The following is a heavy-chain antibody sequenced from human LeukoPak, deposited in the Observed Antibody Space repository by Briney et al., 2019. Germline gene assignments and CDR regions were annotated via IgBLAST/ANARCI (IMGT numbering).Heavy chain of an antibody. CDR1: GFTFSSCW. CDR3: ARVATYYDSSGYNSGYFDY. Sequence: PGGSLRLSCAASGFTFSSCWMHWVRQAPGKGLVWVSRINTDGSSTTYADSVKGRFTISRDNAKNTLYLQMNSLRAEDTAVYYCARVATYYDSSGYNSGYFDYWGQGTLVTVSS. D-gene: IGHD3-22*01. J-gene: IGHJ4*02. V-gene: IGHV3-74*01. CDR2: INTDGSST.